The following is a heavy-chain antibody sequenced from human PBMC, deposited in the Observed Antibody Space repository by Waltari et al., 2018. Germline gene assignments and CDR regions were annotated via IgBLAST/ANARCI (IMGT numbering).Heavy chain of an antibody. V-gene: IGHV3-7*03. J-gene: IGHJ5*02. CDR3: AKIFGGVGAIRNWFDP. D-gene: IGHD1-26*01. CDR2: IKQDGSEK. CDR1: AFTFRSYW. Sequence: VQLVESGGGLVQPGGSLSLPCAASAFTFRSYWMSWVRQAPGKGLEWVANIKQDGSEKYYVDSVKGRFTISRDNAKNSLYLQMNSLRAEDTAVYYCAKIFGGVGAIRNWFDPWGQGTLVTVSS.